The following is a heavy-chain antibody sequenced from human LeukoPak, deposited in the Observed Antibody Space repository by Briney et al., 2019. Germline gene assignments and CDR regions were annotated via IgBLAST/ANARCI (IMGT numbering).Heavy chain of an antibody. V-gene: IGHV3-7*01. CDR3: ARDGFVGAADY. Sequence: PGGSLRLSCAASGFTFRNYWMGWVRQAPGKGLEWVANIKQDGSEKQYVDSVRGRFTISRDNAKNSLYLQMNSLRVEDTAVYYCARDGFVGAADYWGQGTLVTVPS. J-gene: IGHJ4*02. D-gene: IGHD6-13*01. CDR2: IKQDGSEK. CDR1: GFTFRNYW.